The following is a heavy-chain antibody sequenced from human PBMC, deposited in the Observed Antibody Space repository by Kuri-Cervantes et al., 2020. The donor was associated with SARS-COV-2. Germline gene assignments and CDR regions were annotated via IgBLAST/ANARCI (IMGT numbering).Heavy chain of an antibody. D-gene: IGHD3-10*01. V-gene: IGHV3-23*01. CDR2: ISGSGGST. J-gene: IGHJ5*02. CDR3: AKPGITMVRGVIYWFDP. Sequence: GGSLRLSCAASGFTFGSYAMSWVRQAPGKGLEWVSAISGSGGSTYYADSVKGRFTISRDNSKNTLYLQMNSLRAEDTAVYYCAKPGITMVRGVIYWFDPWGQGTLVTVSS. CDR1: GFTFGSYA.